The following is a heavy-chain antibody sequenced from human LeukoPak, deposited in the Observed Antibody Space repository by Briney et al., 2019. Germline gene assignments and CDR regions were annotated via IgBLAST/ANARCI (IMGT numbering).Heavy chain of an antibody. V-gene: IGHV1-2*02. D-gene: IGHD6-19*01. CDR1: GYTFTRHY. Sequence: ASVKVSRKASGYTFTRHYVHWVRQAPGQGLEWMGWINPSRGGTIYAQNYGQKFQGRVTMTSDTSISTAYMELSRLKYDDTAVYYCVRSTSGWGGDYWGQGTLVTISP. CDR2: INPSRGGT. CDR3: VRSTSGWGGDY. J-gene: IGHJ4*02.